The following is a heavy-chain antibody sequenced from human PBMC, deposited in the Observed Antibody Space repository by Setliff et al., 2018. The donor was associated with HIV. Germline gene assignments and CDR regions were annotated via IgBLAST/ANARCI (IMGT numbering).Heavy chain of an antibody. Sequence: EASVKVSCKASGYTFTNYAIHWVRQVPGQRLEWMGWIIPGNANIRYSQNFHGRVSFTRDTSANTAYMELSSLIFEDTAVYYCAREVGSKMESDTGGFSIWGQGTKVTVSS. CDR2: IIPGNANI. V-gene: IGHV1-3*01. J-gene: IGHJ3*02. D-gene: IGHD2-8*02. CDR1: GYTFTNYA. CDR3: AREVGSKMESDTGGFSI.